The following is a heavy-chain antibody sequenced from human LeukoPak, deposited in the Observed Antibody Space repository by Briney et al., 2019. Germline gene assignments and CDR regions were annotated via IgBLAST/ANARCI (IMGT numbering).Heavy chain of an antibody. J-gene: IGHJ3*02. D-gene: IGHD5-24*01. CDR1: GYSISSGYY. Sequence: SETLSLTCAVSGYSISSGYYWGWIRQPPGKGLEWIGSIYHSGSTYYNPSLKSRVTISVDTSKNQFSLKLSSVTAADTAVYYCARPKMATNDAFDIWGQGQWSPSLQ. CDR3: ARPKMATNDAFDI. CDR2: IYHSGST. V-gene: IGHV4-38-2*01.